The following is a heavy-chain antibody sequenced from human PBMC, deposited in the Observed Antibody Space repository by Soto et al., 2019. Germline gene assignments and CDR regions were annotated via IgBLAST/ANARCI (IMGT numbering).Heavy chain of an antibody. Sequence: QPGGSLRLSCAASGFTFSSYGMHWVRQAPGKGLEWVAVIWYDGSNKYYADSVKGRFTISRDNSKNTLYLQMNSLRAEDTAVYYCAREVSSSWYYYGMDVWGQGTTVTVSS. J-gene: IGHJ6*02. V-gene: IGHV3-33*01. CDR1: GFTFSSYG. CDR2: IWYDGSNK. CDR3: AREVSSSWYYYGMDV. D-gene: IGHD6-13*01.